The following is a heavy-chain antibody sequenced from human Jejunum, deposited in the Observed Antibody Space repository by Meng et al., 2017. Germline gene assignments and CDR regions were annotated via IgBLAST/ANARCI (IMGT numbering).Heavy chain of an antibody. CDR1: GFTFSSSW. CDR2: IKEDGSVK. CDR3: ARDPNFSAFDI. D-gene: IGHD2/OR15-2a*01. V-gene: IGHV3-7*01. Sequence: GESLKISCAASGFTFSSSWMAWVRQTPGKGLEWVANIKEDGSVKNHVDSVKGRFTVSRDNAENSLYLQMTSLRVEDTAIYYCARDPNFSAFDIWGQATMVTVSS. J-gene: IGHJ3*02.